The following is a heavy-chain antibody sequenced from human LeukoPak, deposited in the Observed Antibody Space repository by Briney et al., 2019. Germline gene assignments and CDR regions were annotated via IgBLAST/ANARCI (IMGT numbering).Heavy chain of an antibody. CDR1: GGSISSGGYS. CDR2: IYHSGST. Sequence: PSETLSLTCAVSGGSISSGGYSWSWIRQPPGKGLEWIGYIYHSGSTYYNPSLKSRVTISADTSKNQFSLKLSSVTAADTAVYYCARVPRSYYCYYYMDVWGKGTTVTVSS. V-gene: IGHV4-30-2*01. J-gene: IGHJ6*03. CDR3: ARVPRSYYCYYYMDV.